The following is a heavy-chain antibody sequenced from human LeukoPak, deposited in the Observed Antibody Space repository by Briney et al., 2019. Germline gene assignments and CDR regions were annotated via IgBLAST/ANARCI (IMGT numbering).Heavy chain of an antibody. CDR3: ARAPDYYDSSGSEFDY. V-gene: IGHV4-59*01. CDR1: GFTFSNAW. J-gene: IGHJ4*02. Sequence: GSLRLSCAASGFTFSNAWMSWIRQPPGKGLEWIGYIYYSGSTNYNPSLKSRVTISVDTSKNQFSLKLSSVTAADTAVYYCARAPDYYDSSGSEFDYWGQGTLVTVSS. D-gene: IGHD3-22*01. CDR2: IYYSGST.